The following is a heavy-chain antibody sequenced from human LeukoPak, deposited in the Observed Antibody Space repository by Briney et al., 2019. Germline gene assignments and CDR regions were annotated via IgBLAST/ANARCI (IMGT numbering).Heavy chain of an antibody. J-gene: IGHJ4*02. D-gene: IGHD1-20*01. CDR2: INPKSGGT. Sequence: GASVKVSCKASGYTFTDDYIHWVRQAPGQGLEWMGRINPKSGGTNFAQRSQGSVTMTRDTSISTAYMELSRLRSDDTAVYYCARDGLTESMFDYWGQGTLDTVSS. CDR3: ARDGLTESMFDY. V-gene: IGHV1-2*06. CDR1: GYTFTDDY.